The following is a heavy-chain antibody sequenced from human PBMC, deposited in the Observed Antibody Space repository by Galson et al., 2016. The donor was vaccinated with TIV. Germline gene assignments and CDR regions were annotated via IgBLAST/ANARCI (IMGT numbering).Heavy chain of an antibody. J-gene: IGHJ6*02. D-gene: IGHD2-21*01. V-gene: IGHV3-66*02. CDR3: ARERRHCGNECYLRYYYGMDV. Sequence: SLRLSCAASGLSVSDNFMTWVRQAPGKGLEWVALIYDDGSTIYADSVKGRFTISRDTSKNMVYLQMNSLTREDKAVYFCARERRHCGNECYLRYYYGMDVWGRGTTVTVSS. CDR1: GLSVSDNF. CDR2: IYDDGST.